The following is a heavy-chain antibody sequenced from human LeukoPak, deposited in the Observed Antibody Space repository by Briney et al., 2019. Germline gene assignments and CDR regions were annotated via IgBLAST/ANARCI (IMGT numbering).Heavy chain of an antibody. CDR2: INHSGST. V-gene: IGHV4-34*01. D-gene: IGHD6-13*01. CDR1: GGSFSGYY. CDR3: ARDGQQSLDY. J-gene: IGHJ4*02. Sequence: SETLSLTCAVYGGSFSGYYWSWIRQPPGKGLEWIGEINHSGSTNYNPSLKSRVTISVDTSKNQFSLKLSSGTAADTAVYYSARDGQQSLDYWGRGTLVTVSS.